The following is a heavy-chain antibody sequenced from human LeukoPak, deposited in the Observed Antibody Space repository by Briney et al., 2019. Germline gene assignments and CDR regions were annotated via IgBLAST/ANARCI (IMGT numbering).Heavy chain of an antibody. D-gene: IGHD7-27*01. CDR2: ISSSSSTI. Sequence: PGGSLRLSCAASGFTFSSYSMNWVRQAPGKGLEWVSYISSSSSTIYYADSVKGRFTVSRDNAKNSLYLQMNSLRAEDTAVYYCARDGDWGSFDYWGQGTLVTVSS. CDR1: GFTFSSYS. CDR3: ARDGDWGSFDY. J-gene: IGHJ4*02. V-gene: IGHV3-48*01.